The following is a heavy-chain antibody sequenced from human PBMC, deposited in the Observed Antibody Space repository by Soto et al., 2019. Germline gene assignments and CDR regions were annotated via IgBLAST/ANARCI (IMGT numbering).Heavy chain of an antibody. CDR3: ARGRAMAAYYFDY. D-gene: IGHD5-18*01. CDR2: IIPIFGTA. V-gene: IGHV1-69*13. J-gene: IGHJ4*02. CDR1: GGTFSSYA. Sequence: RASVKVSCKASGGTFSSYAISWVRQAPGQGLEWMGGIIPIFGTANYAQKFQGRVTITADESTSTAYMELSSLRSEDTAVYYCARGRAMAAYYFDYWGQGTLVTVSS.